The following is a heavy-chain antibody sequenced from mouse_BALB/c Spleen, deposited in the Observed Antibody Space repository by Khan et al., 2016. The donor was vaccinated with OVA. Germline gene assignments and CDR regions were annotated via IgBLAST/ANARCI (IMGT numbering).Heavy chain of an antibody. CDR2: INPTSGYT. J-gene: IGHJ2*01. CDR1: GYTFTSYW. V-gene: IGHV1-7*01. Sequence: QVQLKESGAELAKPGASVKMSCKASGYTFTSYWMHWIKQRPGQGLEWIGYINPTSGYTDYNQKFKDKATLTADKSSSTAYLQLSSLTSEDSGVYDCARDRIDYWGQGTALTVSS. CDR3: ARDRIDY.